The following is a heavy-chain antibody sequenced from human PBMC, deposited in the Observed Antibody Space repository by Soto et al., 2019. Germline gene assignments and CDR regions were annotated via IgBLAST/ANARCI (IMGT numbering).Heavy chain of an antibody. CDR3: AKDNGPYYYYGMDV. CDR1: GFTFDDYT. Sequence: GGSLRLSCAASGFTFDDYTMHWVRQAPGKGLEWVSLISWDGGSTYYADSVKGRFTISRDNSKNSLYLQMNSLRTEDTALYYCAKDNGPYYYYGMDVWGQGTTVTVSS. V-gene: IGHV3-43*01. CDR2: ISWDGGST. J-gene: IGHJ6*02.